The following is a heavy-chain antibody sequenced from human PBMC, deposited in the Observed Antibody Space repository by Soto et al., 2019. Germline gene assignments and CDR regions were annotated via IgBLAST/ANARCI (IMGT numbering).Heavy chain of an antibody. V-gene: IGHV3-33*01. Sequence: QVQLVESGGGVVQPGKSLRLSCAASGFTFNVYGMHWVRQAPGKGLEWLSLIWYDGRETYYADSVKGRFTMSRDNSKNTVYLEMNSLRAEDTALYYCVRDRGSGSHYSLAMDVWGQGTTVTVSS. CDR2: IWYDGRET. CDR3: VRDRGSGSHYSLAMDV. J-gene: IGHJ6*02. D-gene: IGHD1-26*01. CDR1: GFTFNVYG.